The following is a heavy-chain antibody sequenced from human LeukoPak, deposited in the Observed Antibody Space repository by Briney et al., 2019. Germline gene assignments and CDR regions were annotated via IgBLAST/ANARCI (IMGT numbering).Heavy chain of an antibody. Sequence: ASVKVSCKASGYTFTSYYMHWVRQAPGQGLEWMGIINPSGGSTSYAQKLQGRVTMTRDTSTSTVYMELSSLRSEDTAMYYCASHIVLMVYAIARWGQGTLVTVSS. CDR1: GYTFTSYY. V-gene: IGHV1-46*01. CDR3: ASHIVLMVYAIAR. CDR2: INPSGGST. D-gene: IGHD2-8*01. J-gene: IGHJ4*02.